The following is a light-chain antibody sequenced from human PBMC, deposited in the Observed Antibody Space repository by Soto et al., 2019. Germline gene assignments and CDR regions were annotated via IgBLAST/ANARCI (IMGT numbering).Light chain of an antibody. CDR3: QQFHSFPIT. Sequence: DIQMTQSPSTLSASAGDRVTITCRASQSITIWLAWYQQKPGKAPKLLIYDASTLESEVPSRFSGSGSGTEFTLTISSLQPDDFATYYCQQFHSFPITFGQGTRLEIK. V-gene: IGKV1-5*01. CDR2: DAS. J-gene: IGKJ5*01. CDR1: QSITIW.